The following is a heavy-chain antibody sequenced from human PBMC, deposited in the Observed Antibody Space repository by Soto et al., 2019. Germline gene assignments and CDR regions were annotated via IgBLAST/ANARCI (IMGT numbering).Heavy chain of an antibody. Sequence: GASVKVSCKVSGYTLTELSMHWVRQAPGKGLEWMGGFDPEDGETIYAQKFQGRVTMTEDTSTDTAYMELSSLRSEDTAVYYCATTYGDGRQDYYYYMDVWGKGTKVTVSS. CDR3: ATTYGDGRQDYYYYMDV. CDR1: GYTLTELS. CDR2: FDPEDGET. J-gene: IGHJ6*03. D-gene: IGHD4-17*01. V-gene: IGHV1-24*01.